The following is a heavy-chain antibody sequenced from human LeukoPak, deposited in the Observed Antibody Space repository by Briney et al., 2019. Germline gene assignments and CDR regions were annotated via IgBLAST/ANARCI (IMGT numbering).Heavy chain of an antibody. CDR2: ISSSSSYI. Sequence: GGSLRLSCAASGFTFSSYSMNWVRQAPGKGLEWVSSISSSSSYIYYADSVKGRFTISRDNAKNSLYLQMNSLRAEDTAVYYCARDPGPYYYDSSGYYYSNDAFDIWGQGTMVTVSS. J-gene: IGHJ3*02. CDR1: GFTFSSYS. V-gene: IGHV3-21*01. CDR3: ARDPGPYYYDSSGYYYSNDAFDI. D-gene: IGHD3-22*01.